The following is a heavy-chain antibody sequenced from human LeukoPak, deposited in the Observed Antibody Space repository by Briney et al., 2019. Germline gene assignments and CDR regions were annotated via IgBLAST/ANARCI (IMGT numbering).Heavy chain of an antibody. Sequence: SGPTLVKTTQTLTLTCTFSGFSLNTSGVGVGWIRQPPGKALEWLALIYWDDDKRYSPSLKTRLTITKDTSKNQVVLTMTNMDPVDTATYYCAHRRRLISASFFFDYWGQGTLVTVSS. CDR1: GFSLNTSGVG. V-gene: IGHV2-5*02. CDR3: AHRRRLISASFFFDY. J-gene: IGHJ4*02. D-gene: IGHD1-26*01. CDR2: IYWDDDK.